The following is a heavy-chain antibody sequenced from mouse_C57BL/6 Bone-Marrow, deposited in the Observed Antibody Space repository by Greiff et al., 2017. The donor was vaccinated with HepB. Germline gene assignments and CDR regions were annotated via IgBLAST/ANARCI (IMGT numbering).Heavy chain of an antibody. Sequence: EVKLVESEGGLVQPGSSMKLSCTASGFTFSDYYMAWVRQVPEKGLEWVANINYDGSSTYYLDSLKSRFIISRDNAKNILYLQMSSLKSEDTATYYCARGGVLDYWGQGTTLTVSS. CDR2: INYDGSST. J-gene: IGHJ2*01. V-gene: IGHV5-16*01. CDR3: ARGGVLDY. CDR1: GFTFSDYY.